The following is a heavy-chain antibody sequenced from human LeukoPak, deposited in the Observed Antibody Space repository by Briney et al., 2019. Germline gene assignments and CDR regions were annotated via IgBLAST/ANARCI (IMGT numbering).Heavy chain of an antibody. CDR1: GGSFNSYY. J-gene: IGHJ4*02. V-gene: IGHV4-34*01. D-gene: IGHD1-1*01. Sequence: SETLSLTCAVYGGSFNSYYWTWVRQTPGQGLEWIGEISHTGDIINYKPSLKSRVTISVDSSKKQFSLGLTSVTAADTGVYYCARVPDITARPCDSWGPGTRVTVS. CDR2: ISHTGDII. CDR3: ARVPDITARPCDS.